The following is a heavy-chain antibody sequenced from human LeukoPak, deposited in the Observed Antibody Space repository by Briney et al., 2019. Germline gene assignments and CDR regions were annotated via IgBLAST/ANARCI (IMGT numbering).Heavy chain of an antibody. V-gene: IGHV3-53*01. CDR1: GFTVSSNY. D-gene: IGHD3-22*01. J-gene: IGHJ3*01. CDR3: AKWGGIVVVIHPKTAFDF. CDR2: IYSGGST. Sequence: PGGSLRLSCAASGFTVSSNYMSWVRQAPGKGLEWVSVIYSGGSTYYADSVKGRFTISRDNSKNTLYLQMNSLRADDTAVYYCAKWGGIVVVIHPKTAFDFWGQGTMVTVSS.